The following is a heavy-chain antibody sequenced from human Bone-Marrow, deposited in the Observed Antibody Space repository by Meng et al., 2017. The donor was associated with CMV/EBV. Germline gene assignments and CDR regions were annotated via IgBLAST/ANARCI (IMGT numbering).Heavy chain of an antibody. CDR1: GLSFSGYW. Sequence: GESLKISCAASGLSFSGYWMSWVRQAPGKGLEWVANIKQEGSEKYYVDSVRGRFTVSRDNAKNSLYLQMNSLRAEDTAVYYCARDLGWNYVLYYYGMDVWGQGTTVTVSS. CDR3: ARDLGWNYVLYYYGMDV. V-gene: IGHV3-7*01. J-gene: IGHJ6*02. D-gene: IGHD1-7*01. CDR2: IKQEGSEK.